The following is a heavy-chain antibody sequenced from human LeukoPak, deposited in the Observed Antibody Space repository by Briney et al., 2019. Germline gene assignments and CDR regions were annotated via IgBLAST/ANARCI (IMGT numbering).Heavy chain of an antibody. V-gene: IGHV3-11*01. CDR1: GFTFSDYY. D-gene: IGHD5-18*01. CDR2: ISSSGSTI. J-gene: IGHJ4*02. Sequence: GSLRLSCAASGFTFSDYYMSWIRQAPGKGLEWVSYISSSGSTIYYADSVKGRFTISRDNAKNSLYLQMDSLRAEDTAVYYCARDVDTAMVTPFGYWGQGTLVTVSS. CDR3: ARDVDTAMVTPFGY.